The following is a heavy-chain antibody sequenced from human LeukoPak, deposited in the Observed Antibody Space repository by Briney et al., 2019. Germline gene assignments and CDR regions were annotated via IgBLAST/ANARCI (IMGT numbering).Heavy chain of an antibody. CDR3: ARGNYEGSGYSDY. CDR1: RPDFTIAW. Sequence: PGGSLRLSCAVSRPDFTIAWMSWVRQAPGKGLEWVGRITTDGGTTDYAAPVEGRFTISRDDAENTLYLQMNSLRAEDTALYFCARGNYEGSGYSDYWGQGTLVTVSS. J-gene: IGHJ4*02. V-gene: IGHV3-15*01. CDR2: ITTDGGTT. D-gene: IGHD3-22*01.